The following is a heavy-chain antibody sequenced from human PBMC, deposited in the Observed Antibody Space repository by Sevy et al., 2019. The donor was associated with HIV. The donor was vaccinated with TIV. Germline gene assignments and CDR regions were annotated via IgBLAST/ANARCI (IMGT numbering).Heavy chain of an antibody. D-gene: IGHD3-22*01. CDR3: ARGEKYYDSSGYSDY. J-gene: IGHJ4*02. Sequence: GGSLRLSCAASGFTFSSYEMNWVRQAPGKGLEWVSYISSSGSTIYYADSVKGRFTISRDNAKNSLYLQMNSLRAEDTAVYYCARGEKYYDSSGYSDYWGQGTLVTVSS. CDR2: ISSSGSTI. V-gene: IGHV3-48*03. CDR1: GFTFSSYE.